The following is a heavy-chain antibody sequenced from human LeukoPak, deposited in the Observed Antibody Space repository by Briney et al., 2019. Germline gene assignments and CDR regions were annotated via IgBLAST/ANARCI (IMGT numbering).Heavy chain of an antibody. J-gene: IGHJ4*02. Sequence: GGSLRLSCAASGFTFSDYYMSWIRQAPGKGLEWVSYISSSGSTIYYADSVKGRFTISRDNAKNSLYLQMNSLRAEDTAVYYCAMDRRGSDYDYGYNYWGQGTLVTVSS. V-gene: IGHV3-11*01. D-gene: IGHD5-12*01. CDR1: GFTFSDYY. CDR3: AMDRRGSDYDYGYNY. CDR2: ISSSGSTI.